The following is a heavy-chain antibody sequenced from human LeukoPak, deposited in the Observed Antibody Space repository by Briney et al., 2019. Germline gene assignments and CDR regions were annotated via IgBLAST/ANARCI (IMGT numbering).Heavy chain of an antibody. CDR3: ARSVRGDYVWGSYRQGFDY. D-gene: IGHD3-16*02. CDR1: GYTFTGYY. CDR2: INPNSGGT. Sequence: ASVKVSCKASGYTFTGYYMHWVRQAPGQGREWMGRINPNSGGTKYAQKFQGRVTITRDTSISTAYMELSRLRSDDTAVYYCARSVRGDYVWGSYRQGFDYWGQGTLVTVSS. V-gene: IGHV1-2*06. J-gene: IGHJ4*02.